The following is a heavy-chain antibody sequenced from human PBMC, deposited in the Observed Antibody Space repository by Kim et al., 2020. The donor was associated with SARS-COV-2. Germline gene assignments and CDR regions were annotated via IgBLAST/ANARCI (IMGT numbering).Heavy chain of an antibody. Sequence: SVKVSCKASGGTFYNYAINWVRQAPGQGPEWIGGIVPIFNTADYAQNFQGRVSITADKSLTTAFLHLSGLTSKDTALYYCTLVVVGSGAYFAPWGQGTLVTVPS. D-gene: IGHD2-15*01. V-gene: IGHV1-69*06. J-gene: IGHJ5*02. CDR1: GGTFYNYA. CDR3: TLVVVGSGAYFAP. CDR2: IVPIFNTA.